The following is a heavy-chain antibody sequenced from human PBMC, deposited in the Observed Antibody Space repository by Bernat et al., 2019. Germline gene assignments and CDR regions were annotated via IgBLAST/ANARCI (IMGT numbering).Heavy chain of an antibody. CDR2: MNPNSGNT. CDR1: GYTFTSYD. CDR3: ARVGGDFWSNSPKFDY. J-gene: IGHJ4*02. D-gene: IGHD3-3*01. V-gene: IGHV1-8*01. Sequence: QVQLVQSGAEVKKPGASVKVSCKASGYTFTSYDINWVRQATGQGLEWMGWMNPNSGNTGYAQKFQGRVTMTRNTSISTAYMELSSLRSEDTAVYYCARVGGDFWSNSPKFDYWGQGTLVTVSS.